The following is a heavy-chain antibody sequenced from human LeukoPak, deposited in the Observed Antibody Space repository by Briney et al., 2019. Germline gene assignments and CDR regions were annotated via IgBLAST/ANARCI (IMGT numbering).Heavy chain of an antibody. J-gene: IGHJ4*02. CDR3: ARIRAGYSSFDY. V-gene: IGHV3-33*01. D-gene: IGHD5-24*01. CDR2: IWYDGSNK. Sequence: GRSLRLSCAASGFTFSSYGMHWVRQAPGKGLEWVAVIWYDGSNKYYADSVKGRFTISRDNSKNTLYLQMNSLRAEDTAVYYCARIRAGYSSFDYWGRGTLVTVSS. CDR1: GFTFSSYG.